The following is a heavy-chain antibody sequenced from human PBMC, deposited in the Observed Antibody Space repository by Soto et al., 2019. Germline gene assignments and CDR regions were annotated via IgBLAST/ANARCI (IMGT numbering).Heavy chain of an antibody. V-gene: IGHV1-69*13. CDR1: GGTFSSYA. Sequence: SVKVSCKASGGTFSSYAISWVRQAPGQGLEWMGGIIPIFGTANYAQKFQGRVTITADESTSTAYMELSSLRSEDTAVYYCARANDSSGYYYGDAFVIWGQGTMVTVSS. D-gene: IGHD3-22*01. CDR2: IIPIFGTA. J-gene: IGHJ3*02. CDR3: ARANDSSGYYYGDAFVI.